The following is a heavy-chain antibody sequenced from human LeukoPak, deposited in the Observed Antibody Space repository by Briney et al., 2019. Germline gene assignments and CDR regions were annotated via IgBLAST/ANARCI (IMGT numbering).Heavy chain of an antibody. V-gene: IGHV1-2*06. CDR1: GYTFTGYY. CDR3: AREIKPSGYDYYYYYYMDV. J-gene: IGHJ6*03. D-gene: IGHD5-12*01. Sequence: ASVKVSCKASGYTFTGYYTHWVRQAPGQGLEWMGRINPNSGGTNYAQKFQGRVTMTRDTSISTAYMELSRLRSDDTAVYYCAREIKPSGYDYYYYYYMDVWGKGTTVTVSS. CDR2: INPNSGGT.